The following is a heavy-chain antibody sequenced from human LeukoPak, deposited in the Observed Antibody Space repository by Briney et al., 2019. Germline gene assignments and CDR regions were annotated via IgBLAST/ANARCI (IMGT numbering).Heavy chain of an antibody. D-gene: IGHD2/OR15-2a*01. J-gene: IGHJ4*02. CDR3: ARVISRATDY. CDR1: GFSISYYS. Sequence: GGSLRLSCAASGFSISYYSMNWVRQAPGKGLDWVSYISSSSSNIYYADSVKGRFTISRDNAKNSLYLQMNSLRVEDTAVYYCARVISRATDYWGQGTLVTVSS. CDR2: ISSSSSNI. V-gene: IGHV3-48*01.